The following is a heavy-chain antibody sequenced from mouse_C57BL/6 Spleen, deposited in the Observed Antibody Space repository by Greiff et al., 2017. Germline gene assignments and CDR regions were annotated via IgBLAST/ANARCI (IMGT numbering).Heavy chain of an antibody. D-gene: IGHD3-2*02. V-gene: IGHV1-55*01. CDR3: ARAGGRSSGYFDY. CDR1: GYTFTSYW. Sequence: VQLQQPGAELVKPGASVKMSCKASGYTFTSYWITWVKQRPGQGLEWIGDIYPGSGSTNYNEKFKSKATLTVDTSSSTAYMQLSSLTSEDSAVYYCARAGGRSSGYFDYWGQGTTLTVSS. CDR2: IYPGSGST. J-gene: IGHJ2*01.